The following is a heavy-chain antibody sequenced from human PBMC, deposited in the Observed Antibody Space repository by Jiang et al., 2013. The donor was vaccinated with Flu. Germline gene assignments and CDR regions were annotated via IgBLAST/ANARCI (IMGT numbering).Heavy chain of an antibody. J-gene: IGHJ4*02. CDR1: GYSFSNYA. CDR2: INTGNGNT. D-gene: IGHD2-8*01. Sequence: SGAEVKKPGASVKVSCKASGYSFSNYAMHWVRQAPGQRLEWMGWINTGNGNTKYSQMFQGRVTIARDPSASTAYMELSSLRSEDTAVYYCAFGTLGYCTYGVCPDSPPLDYWGQGTLVTVSS. CDR3: AFGTLGYCTYGVCPDSPPLDY. V-gene: IGHV1-3*04.